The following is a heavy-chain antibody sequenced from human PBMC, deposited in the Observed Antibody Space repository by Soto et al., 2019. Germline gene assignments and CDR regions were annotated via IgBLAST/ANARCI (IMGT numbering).Heavy chain of an antibody. D-gene: IGHD3-10*01. CDR3: AHGPMVRGVVPYYFDY. CDR2: IYWDDDK. CDR1: GFSLSTSGVG. J-gene: IGHJ4*02. Sequence: QITLKESGPPLVKPTQTLTLTCTFSGFSLSTSGVGVGWIRQPPGKALEWLALIYWDDDKRYSPSLKSRLTTTKDTAKNQVVLTMTNLDPVDTATYYCAHGPMVRGVVPYYFDYLGQGTLVTVSS. V-gene: IGHV2-5*02.